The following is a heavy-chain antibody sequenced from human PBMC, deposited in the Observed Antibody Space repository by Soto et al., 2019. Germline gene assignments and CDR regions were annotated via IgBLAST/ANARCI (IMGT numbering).Heavy chain of an antibody. Sequence: SETLSLTCTASGGSISSYYWSWIRQPPGKGLEWIGYIYYSGSTNYNPSLKSRVTISVDTSKNQFSLKLSSVTAADTAVYYCARSYYDILTGYYYFDYWGQGTLVTVSS. J-gene: IGHJ4*02. V-gene: IGHV4-59*01. D-gene: IGHD3-9*01. CDR1: GGSISSYY. CDR3: ARSYYDILTGYYYFDY. CDR2: IYYSGST.